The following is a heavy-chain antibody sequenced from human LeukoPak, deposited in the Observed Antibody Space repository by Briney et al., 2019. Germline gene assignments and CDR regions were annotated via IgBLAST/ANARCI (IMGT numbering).Heavy chain of an antibody. CDR1: GFSFNDCT. CDR2: ISNDRTT. D-gene: IGHD2/OR15-2a*01. J-gene: IGHJ4*02. CDR3: AKRVINNPFDN. V-gene: IGHV3-23*01. Sequence: PGGSLRLSCAASGFSFNDCTMNWVRQAPGKGLEWVAVISNDRTTYYIDSVKGRFTISRDNSKNTLYLQMNGLRAEDTAVYFCAKRVINNPFDNWGQGTLVTVSS.